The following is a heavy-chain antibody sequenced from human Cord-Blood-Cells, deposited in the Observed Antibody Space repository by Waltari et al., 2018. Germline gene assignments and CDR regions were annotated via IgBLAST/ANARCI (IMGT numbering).Heavy chain of an antibody. D-gene: IGHD1-26*01. V-gene: IGHV1-2*04. CDR1: GYTFTGYY. CDR2: INPNSGGT. Sequence: QVQLVQSGAEVKKPGASVTVSCTASGYTFTGYYMHWVRKAPGQGLEWMGWINPNSGGTNYEQKFQGWVTMTRDTSISTAYMELSRLRSDDTAVYYCARDSGSYFSAFDIWGQGTMVTVSS. J-gene: IGHJ3*02. CDR3: ARDSGSYFSAFDI.